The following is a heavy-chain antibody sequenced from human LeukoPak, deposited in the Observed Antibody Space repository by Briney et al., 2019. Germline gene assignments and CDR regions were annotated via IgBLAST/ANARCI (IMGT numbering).Heavy chain of an antibody. CDR3: ARATIAVAGQFDP. V-gene: IGHV1-69*04. Sequence: SVKVSCKASGGTFSSYAISWVRQAPGQGLEWMGRIIPILGIANYAQKFQGRVTITADKSTSTAYMELSSLRSEDMAVYYCARATIAVAGQFDPWGQGTLVTVSS. CDR2: IIPILGIA. CDR1: GGTFSSYA. D-gene: IGHD6-19*01. J-gene: IGHJ5*02.